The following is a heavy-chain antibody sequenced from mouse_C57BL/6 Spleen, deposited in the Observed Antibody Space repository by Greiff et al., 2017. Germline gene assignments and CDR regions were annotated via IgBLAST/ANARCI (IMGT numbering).Heavy chain of an antibody. CDR3: AILLRFSRAAMDY. CDR1: GYAFSSYW. V-gene: IGHV1-80*01. J-gene: IGHJ4*01. D-gene: IGHD1-1*01. CDR2: IYPGDGDT. Sequence: QVQLKESGAELVKPGASVKISCKASGYAFSSYWMNWVKQRPGKGLEWIGQIYPGDGDTNYNGKFKGKATLTADKSSSTAYMQLSSLTSEDSAVYFCAILLRFSRAAMDYWGQGTSVTVSS.